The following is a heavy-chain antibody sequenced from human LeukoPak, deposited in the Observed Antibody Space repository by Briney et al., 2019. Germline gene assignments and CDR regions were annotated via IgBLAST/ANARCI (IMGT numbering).Heavy chain of an antibody. CDR2: IYTTGST. CDR1: GGSISSDNYY. J-gene: IGHJ4*02. Sequence: SETLSLTCTVSGGSISSDNYYWSWIRQPAGKGLEWIGRIYTTGSTNYNPSLKSRVAISVGKSKNQFSLKLSSVTAADTAVYYCARDSELLAYYDSSGPLGYWGQGTLVTVSS. V-gene: IGHV4-61*02. CDR3: ARDSELLAYYDSSGPLGY. D-gene: IGHD3-22*01.